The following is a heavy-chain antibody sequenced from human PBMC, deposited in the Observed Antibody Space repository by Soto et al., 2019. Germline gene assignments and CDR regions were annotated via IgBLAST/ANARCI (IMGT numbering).Heavy chain of an antibody. CDR3: ARTPVVTIFGVVKQIWFDP. CDR2: INHSGST. D-gene: IGHD3-3*01. Sequence: SETLSLTCAVYGGSFSGYYWSWIRQPPGKGLEWIGEINHSGSTKYNPSLKSRVTISADTSKNQFSLKLSSVTAADTAIYYCARTPVVTIFGVVKQIWFDPWGQGTLVTVSS. J-gene: IGHJ5*02. V-gene: IGHV4-34*01. CDR1: GGSFSGYY.